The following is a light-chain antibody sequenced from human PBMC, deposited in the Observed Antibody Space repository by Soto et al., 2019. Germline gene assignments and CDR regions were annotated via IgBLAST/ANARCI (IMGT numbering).Light chain of an antibody. CDR2: GIS. CDR3: QQHSKWPIT. Sequence: EIVMTQSPGNLSLSPGETATLSCRASQSVASNYLAWYQQKPGQAPRLLVYGISTRATDIPPRFSGSGSGTEFPLTIRSLQSEDFVTYYCQQHSKWPITFGQGTRLEIK. V-gene: IGKV3-15*01. CDR1: QSVASN. J-gene: IGKJ5*01.